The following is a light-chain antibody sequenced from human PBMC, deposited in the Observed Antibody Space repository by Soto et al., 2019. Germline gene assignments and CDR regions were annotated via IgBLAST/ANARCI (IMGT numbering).Light chain of an antibody. CDR3: QVWDIMTDNYV. J-gene: IGLJ1*01. V-gene: IGLV3-21*04. CDR2: YDS. CDR1: NIGNKR. Sequence: SYELTQPPSVSVAPEKTATITCGGNNIGNKRVHWYRQKPGQAPVLVISYDSDRPSGIPERFSGSNSGNTATLTISRVGDGDEADYYCQVWDIMTDNYVFGPGTKLTVL.